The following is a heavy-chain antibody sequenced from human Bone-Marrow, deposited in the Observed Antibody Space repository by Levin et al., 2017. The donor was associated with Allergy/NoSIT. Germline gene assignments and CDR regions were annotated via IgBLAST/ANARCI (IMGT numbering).Heavy chain of an antibody. V-gene: IGHV3-7*01. D-gene: IGHD4-17*01. CDR3: AKNYGEYYSYYGMDV. Sequence: GASVKVSCAASGFMFSNHWMSWVRQAPGKGLEWLANIKPDGSETYYVDSVRGRFIISRDNARKSLFLQMDSLRAEDTAVYYCAKNYGEYYSYYGMDVWGQGTAVTVSS. J-gene: IGHJ6*02. CDR1: GFMFSNHW. CDR2: IKPDGSET.